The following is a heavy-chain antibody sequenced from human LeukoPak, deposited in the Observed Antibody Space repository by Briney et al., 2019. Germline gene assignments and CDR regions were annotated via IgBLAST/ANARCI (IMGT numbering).Heavy chain of an antibody. Sequence: GGSLRLSCAASGFTVSSNYMSWVRQAPGKGLEWVSVIYSGGSTYYADSVKGRFTISRDNSRNTLYLQMNSLRAEDTAVCYCARDRGYDILTGYYEYWGQGTLVTVSS. D-gene: IGHD3-9*01. J-gene: IGHJ4*02. CDR1: GFTVSSNY. CDR3: ARDRGYDILTGYYEY. V-gene: IGHV3-66*01. CDR2: IYSGGST.